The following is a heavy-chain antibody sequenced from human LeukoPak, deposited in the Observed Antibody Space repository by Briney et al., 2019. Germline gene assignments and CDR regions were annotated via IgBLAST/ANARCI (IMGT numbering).Heavy chain of an antibody. CDR2: ISASGVAT. D-gene: IGHD2-21*01. J-gene: IGHJ4*02. CDR3: VTQIPLCSPY. V-gene: IGHV3-23*01. Sequence: GGSLRLSCAASGFIFSSYAMSWVRQTPGKGLEWVSSISASGVATYYADSVKGRFSISRDNSKNRLYLEMKSLRAEDTAVYYCVTQIPLCSPYWGQGTLVTVSS. CDR1: GFIFSSYA.